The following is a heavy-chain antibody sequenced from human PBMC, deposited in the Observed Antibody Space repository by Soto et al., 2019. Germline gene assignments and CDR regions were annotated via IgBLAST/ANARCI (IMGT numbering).Heavy chain of an antibody. D-gene: IGHD3-22*01. Sequence: TGASLTPSRPASRFTFSDYYMSWIRQATGQGLEWVSYISSSSSYTNYADSVKGRFTISRDNAKNSLYLQMNSLRAEDTAVYYCAREYYDSSGYYYEYYGMDVWGQGT. J-gene: IGHJ6*02. V-gene: IGHV3-11*05. CDR1: RFTFSDYY. CDR3: AREYYDSSGYYYEYYGMDV. CDR2: ISSSSSYT.